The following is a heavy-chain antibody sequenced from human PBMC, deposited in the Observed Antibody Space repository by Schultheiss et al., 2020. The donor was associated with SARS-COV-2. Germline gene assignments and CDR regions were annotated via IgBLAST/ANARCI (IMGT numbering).Heavy chain of an antibody. CDR3: ARSTWNYAGYFDY. V-gene: IGHV4-34*01. D-gene: IGHD1-7*01. Sequence: SQTLSLTCAVYGGSFSGYYWSWIRQPPGKGLEWIGEINHSGSTNYNPSLKSRVTISVDKSKNQFSLKLSSVTAADTAVYYCARSTWNYAGYFDYWGQGTLVTVSS. J-gene: IGHJ4*02. CDR1: GGSFSGYY. CDR2: INHSGST.